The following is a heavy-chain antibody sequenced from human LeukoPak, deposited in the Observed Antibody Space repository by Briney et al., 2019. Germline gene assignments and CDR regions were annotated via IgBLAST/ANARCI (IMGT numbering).Heavy chain of an antibody. V-gene: IGHV3-74*01. J-gene: IGHJ5*02. D-gene: IGHD3-22*01. Sequence: GGSLRLSCAASGFTFSSYWMHWVRQAPGKGLVWVSRINSDGSSTSYADSVKGRFTISRDNAKNSLYLQMNSLRAEDTAVYYCARAAVVIDWFDPWGQGTLVTVSS. CDR2: INSDGSST. CDR3: ARAAVVIDWFDP. CDR1: GFTFSSYW.